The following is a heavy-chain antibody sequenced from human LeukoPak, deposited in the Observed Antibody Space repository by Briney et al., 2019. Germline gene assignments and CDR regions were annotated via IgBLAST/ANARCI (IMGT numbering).Heavy chain of an antibody. CDR3: ASQLLRSLDY. CDR2: ISGSGGST. CDR1: GFTFSSYA. Sequence: GRSLRLSCAASGFTFSSYAMSWVRQAPGKGLEWVSAISGSGGSTYYADSVKGRFTISRDNSKNTLYLQMNSLRAEDTAVYYCASQLLRSLDYWGQGTLVTVSS. V-gene: IGHV3-23*01. J-gene: IGHJ4*02. D-gene: IGHD5-12*01.